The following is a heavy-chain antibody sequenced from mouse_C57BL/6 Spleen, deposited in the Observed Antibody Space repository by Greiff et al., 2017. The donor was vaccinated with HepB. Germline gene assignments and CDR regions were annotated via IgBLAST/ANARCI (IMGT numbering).Heavy chain of an antibody. CDR1: GYTFTSYG. CDR3: ARKVEFITTVVGDFDV. Sequence: VQLKESGAELVRPGSSVKMSCKTSGYTFTSYGINWVKQRPGQGLEWIGYIYIGNGYTEYNEKFKGKATLTSDTSSSTAYMQLSSLTSEDSAIYFCARKVEFITTVVGDFDVWGTGTTVTVSS. V-gene: IGHV1-58*01. D-gene: IGHD1-1*01. J-gene: IGHJ1*03. CDR2: IYIGNGYT.